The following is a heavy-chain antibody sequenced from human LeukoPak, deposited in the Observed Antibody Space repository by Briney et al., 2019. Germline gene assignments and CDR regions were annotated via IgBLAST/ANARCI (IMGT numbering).Heavy chain of an antibody. CDR2: INHSGST. D-gene: IGHD3-3*01. V-gene: IGHV4-34*01. CDR3: ARVGFFGVVNQGPFGY. CDR1: GGSFSGYY. J-gene: IGHJ4*02. Sequence: PSETLSLTCAVYGGSFSGYYWSWIRQPPGKGLEWIGEINHSGSTNYNPSLKSRVTISVDTSKNQFSLKLSSVTAADTAVYYCARVGFFGVVNQGPFGYWGQGTLVTVSS.